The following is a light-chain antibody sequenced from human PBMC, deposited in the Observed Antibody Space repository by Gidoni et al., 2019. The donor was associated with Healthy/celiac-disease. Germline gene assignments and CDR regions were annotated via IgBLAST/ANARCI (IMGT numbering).Light chain of an antibody. Sequence: EIVMTQTPPTLSVSPGERATLSCRASQSVSSSLAWYQQKPGQAPRLLIYGASTRATGIPARFSGSGSGTEFTLTISSLQSEDFAVYYCQQYNNWPRTFGQGTKVEIK. CDR2: GAS. CDR3: QQYNNWPRT. J-gene: IGKJ1*01. V-gene: IGKV3-15*01. CDR1: QSVSSS.